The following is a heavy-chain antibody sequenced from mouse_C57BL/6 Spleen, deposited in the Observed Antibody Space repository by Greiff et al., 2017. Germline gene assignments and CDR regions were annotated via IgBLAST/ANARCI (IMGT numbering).Heavy chain of an antibody. CDR2: LSNGGGST. J-gene: IGHJ1*03. Sequence: EVKLVESGGGLVQPGGSLKLSCAASGFSFSDYYMYWVRQTPEKRLEWVAYLSNGGGSTYYPDTVKGRFTISRDNAKNTLYLPMSRLQAEDTARYYCARHYDGWYFDVWGTGTTVTVSS. V-gene: IGHV5-12*01. D-gene: IGHD2-12*01. CDR3: ARHYDGWYFDV. CDR1: GFSFSDYY.